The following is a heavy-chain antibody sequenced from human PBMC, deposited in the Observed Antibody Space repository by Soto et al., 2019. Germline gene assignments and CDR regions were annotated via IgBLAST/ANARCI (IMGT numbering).Heavy chain of an antibody. CDR3: AGGGPFTLGY. V-gene: IGHV4-30-4*01. CDR1: GGSISSGDYY. CDR2: IYYSGST. Sequence: SETLSLTCTVSGGSISSGDYYWSWIRQPPGKGLEWIGYIYYSGSTYYNPSPKSRVTISVDTSKNQFSLKLSSVTAADTAVYYCAGGGPFTLGYWGQGTLVTVSS. J-gene: IGHJ4*02. D-gene: IGHD2-15*01.